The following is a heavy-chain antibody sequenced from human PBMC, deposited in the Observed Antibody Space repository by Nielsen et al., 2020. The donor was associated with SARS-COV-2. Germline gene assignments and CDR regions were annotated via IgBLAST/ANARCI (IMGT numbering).Heavy chain of an antibody. CDR1: GGSFSGYY. CDR2: INHSGST. J-gene: IGHJ4*02. V-gene: IGHV4-34*01. D-gene: IGHD1-26*01. Sequence: SETLSLTCAVYGGSFSGYYWSWIRQPPGKGLEWIGEINHSGSTNYNPSLKSRVTISVDTSKNQFSLKLSSVTAADTAVYYCARVRGGAGATFGGPIDYWGQGTLVTVSS. CDR3: ARVRGGAGATFGGPIDY.